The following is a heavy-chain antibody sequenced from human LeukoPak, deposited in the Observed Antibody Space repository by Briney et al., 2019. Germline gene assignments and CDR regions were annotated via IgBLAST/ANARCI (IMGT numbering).Heavy chain of an antibody. D-gene: IGHD3-3*01. V-gene: IGHV3-53*01. J-gene: IGHJ4*02. CDR3: ARGLSFCDY. CDR1: GFIVSSNY. CDR2: IYSGGTT. Sequence: GGSLRLSCAASGFIVSSNYVSWVRQAPGKGLEWVSVIYSGGTTYYADSVKGRFTMSRDNSKNALYLQMNSLRAEDTAVYYCARGLSFCDYWGQGTLVTVSS.